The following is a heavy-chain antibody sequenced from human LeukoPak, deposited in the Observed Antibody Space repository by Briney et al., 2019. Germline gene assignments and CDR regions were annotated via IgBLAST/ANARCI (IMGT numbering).Heavy chain of an antibody. CDR1: GYTFTSYG. CDR2: IIPIFGTA. CDR3: ARGGRKRITMVLPHFDY. V-gene: IGHV1-69*05. J-gene: IGHJ4*02. Sequence: SVKVSCKASGYTFTSYGISWVRQAPGQGLEWMGGIIPIFGTANYAQKFQGRVTITTDESTSTAYMELSSLRSEDTAVYYCARGGRKRITMVLPHFDYWGQGTLVTVSS. D-gene: IGHD3-10*01.